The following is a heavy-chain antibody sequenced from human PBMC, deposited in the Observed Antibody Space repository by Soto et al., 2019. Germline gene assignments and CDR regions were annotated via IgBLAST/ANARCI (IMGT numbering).Heavy chain of an antibody. V-gene: IGHV4-39*01. D-gene: IGHD2-2*02. CDR1: GGSISSSSYY. Sequence: SETLSLTCTVSGGSISSSSYYWGWIRQPPGKGLEWIGSIYYSGSTYYNPSLKSRVTISVDTSKNQFSLKLSSVTAADTAVYYCARLDLAGDQPLLYGFDYWGQGTLVTVSS. CDR3: ARLDLAGDQPLLYGFDY. CDR2: IYYSGST. J-gene: IGHJ4*02.